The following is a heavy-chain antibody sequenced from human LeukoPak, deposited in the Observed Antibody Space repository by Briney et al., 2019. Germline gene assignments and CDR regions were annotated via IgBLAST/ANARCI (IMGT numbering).Heavy chain of an antibody. CDR2: INYSGNT. Sequence: SETLSLTCTVSGGSISSGSYYWGWIRQPPGKGPEWIGSINYSGNTYYNPSLKSRVTISVDTSKTHFSLKLSSVTAADTAVYYCAKVGSSGYFDPYYFDYWGQGTLVTVSS. CDR3: AKVGSSGYFDPYYFDY. J-gene: IGHJ4*02. D-gene: IGHD3-22*01. CDR1: GGSISSGSYY. V-gene: IGHV4-39*02.